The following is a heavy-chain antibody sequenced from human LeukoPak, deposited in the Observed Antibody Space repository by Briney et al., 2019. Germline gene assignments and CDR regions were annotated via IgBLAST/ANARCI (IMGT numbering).Heavy chain of an antibody. CDR1: GYSFTSYW. J-gene: IGHJ4*02. D-gene: IGHD6-19*01. CDR2: IYPGDSDS. CDR3: ARQVAYTSGRTFDF. Sequence: RESLKISCKGSGYSFTSYWIGWVRQMAGIGLEWMGIIYPGDSDSRYSPSFQGQVTISADKSISTAYLQWSSLKASDSAMYYCARQVAYTSGRTFDFWGQGTLVTVSS. V-gene: IGHV5-51*01.